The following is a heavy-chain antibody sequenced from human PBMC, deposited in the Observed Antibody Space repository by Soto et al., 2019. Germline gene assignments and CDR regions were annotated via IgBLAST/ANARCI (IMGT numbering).Heavy chain of an antibody. CDR1: GYTFASYG. J-gene: IGHJ6*02. CDR3: ARDTXLPESLRDDFFYFGMDV. CDR2: ISPINT. Sequence: ASVKVSCKDSGYTFASYGISWVRQAPGQGLEWMGWISPINTNYAQKFQDRVTMTTDPSSSTAYMEVRSLRSDDTAVYFCARDTXLPESLRDDFFYFGMDVWGQGTTVTVSS. D-gene: IGHD2-2*01. V-gene: IGHV1-18*04.